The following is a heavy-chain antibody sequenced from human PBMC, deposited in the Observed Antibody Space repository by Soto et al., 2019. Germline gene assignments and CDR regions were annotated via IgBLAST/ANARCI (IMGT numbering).Heavy chain of an antibody. CDR1: GFSLSSTRMA. D-gene: IGHD6-19*01. J-gene: IGHJ4*02. CDR3: AHIVVAGLGYYFDY. Sequence: QITLKESGPPLVKPTQTLTLTCTFSGFSLSSTRMAVGWIRQPPGKALEWLALIYWDDDKRYSTFMKSRLTITKDTSKIQVVLTMSNMDPVDTVRYYCAHIVVAGLGYYFDYWGQGTLVTVSS. V-gene: IGHV2-5*02. CDR2: IYWDDDK.